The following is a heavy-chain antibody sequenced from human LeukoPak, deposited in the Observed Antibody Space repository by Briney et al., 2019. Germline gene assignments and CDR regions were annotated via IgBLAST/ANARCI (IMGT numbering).Heavy chain of an antibody. CDR2: IYYSGGT. Sequence: SETLSLTCAVSGGSISSYYWSWIRQPPGKGLEWVGYIYYSGGTTYNPSLKSRVTISVDTSKNQFSLKLSSVTAADTAVYYCARHGKGAWGIVRGVIKGPYFDYWGQGTLVTVSS. D-gene: IGHD3-10*01. V-gene: IGHV4-59*08. CDR3: ARHGKGAWGIVRGVIKGPYFDY. CDR1: GGSISSYY. J-gene: IGHJ4*02.